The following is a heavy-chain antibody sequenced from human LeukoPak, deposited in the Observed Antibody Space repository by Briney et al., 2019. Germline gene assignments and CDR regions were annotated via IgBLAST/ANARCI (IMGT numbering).Heavy chain of an antibody. CDR2: ISSSGSTI. J-gene: IGHJ6*02. V-gene: IGHV3-11*01. CDR1: GFTFSDYY. CDR3: ARVPPYYDSSGYYIPYYYGVDV. D-gene: IGHD3-22*01. Sequence: GSLRLSCAASGFTFSDYYMSWIRQAPGKGVEWVSYISSSGSTIYYADSVKGRFTISRDNAKNSLYMQMNRLRAEDTAVYYCARVPPYYDSSGYYIPYYYGVDVWGQGTTVTVSS.